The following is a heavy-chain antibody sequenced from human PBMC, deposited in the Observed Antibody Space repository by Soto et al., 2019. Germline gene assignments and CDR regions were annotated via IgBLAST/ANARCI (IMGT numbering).Heavy chain of an antibody. CDR1: GGTFSSYT. J-gene: IGHJ6*03. V-gene: IGHV1-69*02. D-gene: IGHD2-15*01. CDR2: IIPILGIA. Sequence: ASVKVSCKASGGTFSSYTISWVRQAPGQGLEWMGRIIPILGIANYAQKFQGRVTITADKSTSTAYMELSSLRSEDTAVYYCARNLGGRDYYMDVWGKGTTVTVSS. CDR3: ARNLGGRDYYMDV.